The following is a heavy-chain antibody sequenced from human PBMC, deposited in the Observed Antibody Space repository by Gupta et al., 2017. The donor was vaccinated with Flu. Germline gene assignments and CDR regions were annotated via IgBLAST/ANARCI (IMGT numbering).Heavy chain of an antibody. D-gene: IGHD4-17*01. CDR3: ARDGGDDNNNRFDY. CDR1: GFTFSSYG. Sequence: QVQLVESGGRVVQPGRSLRLSCAASGFTFSSYGMHWVRKAPGKGLEGVAVIWYDGSNKYYEDSGKGRFTISRENSKNTLYLQMNRLRAEETAVYYCARDGGDDNNNRFDYGGQGTLVTVSS. CDR2: IWYDGSNK. V-gene: IGHV3-33*01. J-gene: IGHJ4*02.